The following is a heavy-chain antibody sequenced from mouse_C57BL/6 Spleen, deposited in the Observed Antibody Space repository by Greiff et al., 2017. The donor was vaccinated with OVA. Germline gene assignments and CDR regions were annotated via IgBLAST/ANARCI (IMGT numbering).Heavy chain of an antibody. CDR1: GYTFTDYY. CDR3: ARSRLCFPYYFDY. Sequence: EVQLQQSGPELVKPGASVKISCKASGYTFTDYYMNWVKQSPGKSLEWIGDINPNNGGTSYNQKFKGKATLTVDKSSSTAYMELRSLTSEDSAVYYCARSRLCFPYYFDYWGQGTTLTVSS. CDR2: INPNNGGT. J-gene: IGHJ2*01. V-gene: IGHV1-26*01.